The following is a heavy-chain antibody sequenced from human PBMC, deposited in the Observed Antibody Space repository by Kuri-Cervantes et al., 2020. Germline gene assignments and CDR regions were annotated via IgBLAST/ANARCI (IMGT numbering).Heavy chain of an antibody. CDR1: GFTFDPYG. Sequence: GGSLRLSCAASGFTFDPYGMNWVRQAPGKGLEWVSYISSSGSTIYYADSVKGRFTISRDNAKNSLYLQMNSLRADDTAVYYCAREGSYSSSVSQNDYWRQGTLVTVSS. CDR3: AREGSYSSSVSQNDY. V-gene: IGHV3-48*04. D-gene: IGHD6-6*01. J-gene: IGHJ4*02. CDR2: ISSSGSTI.